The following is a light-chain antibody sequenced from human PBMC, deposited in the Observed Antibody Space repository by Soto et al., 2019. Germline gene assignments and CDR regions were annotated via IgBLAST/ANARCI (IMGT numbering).Light chain of an antibody. J-gene: IGLJ2*01. V-gene: IGLV2-14*03. Sequence: QSVLTQPASVSGSPGQSITISCTGTSKDVGGYSYVSWYQHHPGKAPKLMIYDVANRPSGVSNRFSGSKSGNTASLTISGLQAEDEADYYCSSYRSRSTVVFGGGTKLTVL. CDR1: SKDVGGYSY. CDR2: DVA. CDR3: SSYRSRSTVV.